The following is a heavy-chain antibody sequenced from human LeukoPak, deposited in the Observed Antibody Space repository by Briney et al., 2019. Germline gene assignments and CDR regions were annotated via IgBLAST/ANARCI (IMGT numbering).Heavy chain of an antibody. CDR2: IYTSGST. CDR3: ARHLLVGSSYYYYMDV. Sequence: SETLSLTCTVSGGSISSYYWSWIRQPPGKGLEWIGYIYTSGSTNYNPSLKSRVTISVDTSKNQFSLKLSSVTAADTAVYYCARHLLVGSSYYYYMDVWGKGTTVTVSS. D-gene: IGHD6-6*01. J-gene: IGHJ6*03. V-gene: IGHV4-4*09. CDR1: GGSISSYY.